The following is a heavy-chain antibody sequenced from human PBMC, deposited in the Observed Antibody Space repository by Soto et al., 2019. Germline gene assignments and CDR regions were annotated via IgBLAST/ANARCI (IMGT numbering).Heavy chain of an antibody. D-gene: IGHD4-17*01. J-gene: IGHJ6*03. CDR3: AKDKSTGEYSYYRYMDV. Sequence: EVLLVESGGGLVQPDRPLRLSCEASGFNFENYAMHWVRQAPGKGLEWVSAISWNSGQLDYAGSVRGRFTISRDNGKNSLYLEMNSLRPDDTALYFCAKDKSTGEYSYYRYMDVWGRGTTVIVSS. CDR1: GFNFENYA. CDR2: ISWNSGQL. V-gene: IGHV3-9*01.